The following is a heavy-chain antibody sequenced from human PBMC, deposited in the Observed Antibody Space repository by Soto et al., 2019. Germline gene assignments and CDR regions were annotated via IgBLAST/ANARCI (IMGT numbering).Heavy chain of an antibody. CDR2: IIPIFGTA. J-gene: IGHJ5*02. V-gene: IGHV1-69*12. CDR1: GGTFSNYA. CDR3: ARDRGPSSGYYPYWFDP. Sequence: QVQLVQSGAEVKKPGSSVKVSCKASGGTFSNYAISWVRQAPGQGLEWMGEIIPIFGTANYAQKFQGRVMITADESTSTAYMELSSLRSEDTAVYCCARDRGPSSGYYPYWFDPWGQGTLVTVSS. D-gene: IGHD3-22*01.